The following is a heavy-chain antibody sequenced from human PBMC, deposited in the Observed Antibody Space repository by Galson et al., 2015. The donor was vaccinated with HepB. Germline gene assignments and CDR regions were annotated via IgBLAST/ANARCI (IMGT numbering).Heavy chain of an antibody. CDR3: ARVPSIAAINWFDP. J-gene: IGHJ5*02. CDR1: GYTFTSYG. V-gene: IGHV1-18*04. CDR2: ISAYNGNT. Sequence: SVKVSCKASGYTFTSYGISWVRQAPGQGLEWMGWISAYNGNTNYAQKLQGRVTMTTDTSTSTAYMELRSLRSDDTAVYYCARVPSIAAINWFDPWGQGTLVTVSS. D-gene: IGHD6-6*01.